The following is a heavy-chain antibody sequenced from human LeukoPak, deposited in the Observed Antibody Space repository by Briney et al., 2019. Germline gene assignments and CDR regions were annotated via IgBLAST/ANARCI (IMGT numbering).Heavy chain of an antibody. CDR2: ISGSGGTT. D-gene: IGHD6-13*01. CDR3: AKGIAADADWYFDL. Sequence: GGSLRLSCAASGFTFNNYAMSWVRQVPGKGLEWLSTISGSGGTTYRVDSVKGRIAISRDNSKDSLYLRMSSLRAGDTATYYCAKGIAADADWYFDLWGRGTLVIVSS. V-gene: IGHV3-23*01. J-gene: IGHJ2*01. CDR1: GFTFNNYA.